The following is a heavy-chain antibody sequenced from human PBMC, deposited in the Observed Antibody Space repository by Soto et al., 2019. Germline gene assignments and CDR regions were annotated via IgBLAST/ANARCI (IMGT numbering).Heavy chain of an antibody. J-gene: IGHJ6*02. CDR1: GYSFTSYW. V-gene: IGHV5-51*01. CDR2: IYPGDSDT. Sequence: GESLKISCKGSGYSFTSYWIGWVRQMPGKGLEWMGIIYPGDSDTRYSPSFQGQVTISADKSISTAYLPWSSLKASDTAMYYCARSVADYYYYYGMDVWGQGTTVTVSS. D-gene: IGHD6-19*01. CDR3: ARSVADYYYYYGMDV.